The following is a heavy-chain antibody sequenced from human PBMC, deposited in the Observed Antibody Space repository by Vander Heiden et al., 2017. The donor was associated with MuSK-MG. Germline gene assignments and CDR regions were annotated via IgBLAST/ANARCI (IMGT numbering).Heavy chain of an antibody. CDR1: GYSFTSYW. CDR2: IDPSDSYT. V-gene: IGHV5-10-1*03. Sequence: EVQLVQSGAEVKKPAESLRISCKGSGYSFTSYWISWVRQMPGKGLEWMGRIDPSDSYTNYSPSFQGHVTISADKSISTAYLQWSSLKASDTAMYYCARPTRYYDSSGYYPLGMDVWGQGTTVTVSS. CDR3: ARPTRYYDSSGYYPLGMDV. J-gene: IGHJ6*02. D-gene: IGHD3-22*01.